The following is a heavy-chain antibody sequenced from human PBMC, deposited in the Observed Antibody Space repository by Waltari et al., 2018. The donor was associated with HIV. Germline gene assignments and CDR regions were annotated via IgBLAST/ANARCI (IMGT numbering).Heavy chain of an antibody. CDR2: SKNSGST. CDR3: ARHQSRRLKYYDSSGYYGGRAFDI. J-gene: IGHJ3*02. Sequence: QVQLQQWGAGLLKPSETLSLTCAVYGGSFSGYYWSWIRQPPGQGLQWFGESKNSGSTNFTPSLKRRVTISGDTTNNQFSRKLGSVTAADTAVYDCARHQSRRLKYYDSSGYYGGRAFDIWGQGTRVTVSS. V-gene: IGHV4-34*01. D-gene: IGHD3-22*01. CDR1: GGSFSGYY.